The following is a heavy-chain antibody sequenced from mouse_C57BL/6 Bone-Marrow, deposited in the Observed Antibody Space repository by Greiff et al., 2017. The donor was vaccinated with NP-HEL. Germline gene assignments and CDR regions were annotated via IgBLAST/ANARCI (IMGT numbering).Heavy chain of an antibody. J-gene: IGHJ4*01. CDR1: GYSITSGYY. CDR3: ASVYDGYYG. CDR2: ISYDGSN. Sequence: EVQLVESGPGLVKPSQSLSLTCSVTGYSITSGYYWNWIRQFPGNQLEWMGYISYDGSNNYNPSLKNRISITRDTSKNQFFLKLNSVTTEDTATYYCASVYDGYYGWGQGTSVTVSS. V-gene: IGHV3-6*01. D-gene: IGHD2-3*01.